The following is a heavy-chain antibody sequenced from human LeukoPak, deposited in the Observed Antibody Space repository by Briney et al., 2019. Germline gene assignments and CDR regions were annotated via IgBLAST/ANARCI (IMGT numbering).Heavy chain of an antibody. Sequence: ASVKVSFKASGYTFTGYYMHWVRQAPGQGLEWMGWINPNSGGTNYAQKFQGRVTMTRDTSISTAYMELSRLRSDDTAVYYCARVVKGVTWELQSNYYYYYYGMDVWGQGTTVTVSS. CDR3: ARVVKGVTWELQSNYYYYYYGMDV. V-gene: IGHV1-2*02. CDR2: INPNSGGT. D-gene: IGHD1-26*01. J-gene: IGHJ6*02. CDR1: GYTFTGYY.